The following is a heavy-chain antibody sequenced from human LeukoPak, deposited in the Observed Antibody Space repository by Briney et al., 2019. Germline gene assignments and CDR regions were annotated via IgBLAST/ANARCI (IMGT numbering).Heavy chain of an antibody. CDR3: TREAVAAPYYYYGMDV. V-gene: IGHV3-49*04. J-gene: IGHJ6*02. Sequence: GGSLRLSCAASGFTFSSYAMSWVRQAPGKGLEWVGFIRSKAYGGTTEYAASVKGRFTISRDDSKSIAYLQMNSLKTEDTAVYYCTREAVAAPYYYYGMDVWGQGTTVTVSS. CDR2: IRSKAYGGTT. D-gene: IGHD6-19*01. CDR1: GFTFSSYA.